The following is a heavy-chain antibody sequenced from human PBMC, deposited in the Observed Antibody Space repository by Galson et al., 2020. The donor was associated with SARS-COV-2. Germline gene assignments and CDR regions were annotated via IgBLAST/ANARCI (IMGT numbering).Heavy chain of an antibody. CDR1: GCPITSADYY. Sequence: SETLSLTCTVSGCPITSADYYWSWIRQPPGKGLEWIGYIYYSGTTYYNPSLQSRVTISLDTSKNQFSLKMTSVTAADTAVYYCARDNGIVGVTPDAFNIWGQGTMVTVSS. CDR3: ARDNGIVGVTPDAFNI. V-gene: IGHV4-30-4*01. CDR2: IYYSGTT. D-gene: IGHD1-26*01. J-gene: IGHJ3*02.